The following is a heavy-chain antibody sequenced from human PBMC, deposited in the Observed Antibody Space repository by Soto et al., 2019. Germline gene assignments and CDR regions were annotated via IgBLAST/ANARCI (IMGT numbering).Heavy chain of an antibody. Sequence: SGPTLVNPPQTLTLPCSFSGFSLTTGVGVGWIRQPPGKALAWLAIIYWNDEKRYNPSLKTRLTITKDTSKNQVVLTVTDMDPVDTATYYCAHRVNMARGPYNYFGPWGQGTLVTVSS. V-gene: IGHV2-5*01. D-gene: IGHD3-10*01. CDR2: IYWNDEK. J-gene: IGHJ5*02. CDR1: GFSLTTGVG. CDR3: AHRVNMARGPYNYFGP.